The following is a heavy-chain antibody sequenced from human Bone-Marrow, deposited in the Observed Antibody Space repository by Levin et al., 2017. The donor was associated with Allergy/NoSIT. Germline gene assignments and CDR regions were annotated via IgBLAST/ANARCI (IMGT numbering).Heavy chain of an antibody. CDR3: ARGHFPYYYYGMDV. J-gene: IGHJ6*02. V-gene: IGHV1-18*01. Sequence: ASVKVSCKASGYTFTTYGLTWVRQAPGQGLEWMGWVSAYSGNTNYALNLQDRVTMTTDTATNTAYMEQTSLRSDDTAIYYCARGHFPYYYYGMDVWGQGTTVVVSS. CDR1: GYTFTTYG. CDR2: VSAYSGNT.